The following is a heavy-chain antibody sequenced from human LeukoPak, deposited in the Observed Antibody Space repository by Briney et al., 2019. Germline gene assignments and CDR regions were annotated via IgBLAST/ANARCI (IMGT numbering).Heavy chain of an antibody. Sequence: GGSLRLSCAASGFTFSSYAMSWVRQAPGEGREWVSAISGSGGSTYYADSVKGRFTISRDNAKNSVYLQMNSLRAEDTAVYYCARGCSSTSCYGFMDVWGQGTTVTVSS. D-gene: IGHD2-2*01. V-gene: IGHV3-23*01. CDR1: GFTFSSYA. CDR2: ISGSGGST. CDR3: ARGCSSTSCYGFMDV. J-gene: IGHJ6*02.